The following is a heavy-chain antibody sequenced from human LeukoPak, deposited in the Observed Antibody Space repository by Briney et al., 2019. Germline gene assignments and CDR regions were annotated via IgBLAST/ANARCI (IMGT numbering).Heavy chain of an antibody. CDR2: ISAYNGNT. Sequence: GASVKVSCKASGYTFTSYGISWVRQAPGQGLEWMGWISAYNGNTNYAQKLQGRVTMTTDTSTSTAYMELRSLRSDDTAVYYCARDPVYYDSSGYYSTVADYWGQGTLVTVSS. D-gene: IGHD3-22*01. CDR3: ARDPVYYDSSGYYSTVADY. J-gene: IGHJ4*02. CDR1: GYTFTSYG. V-gene: IGHV1-18*01.